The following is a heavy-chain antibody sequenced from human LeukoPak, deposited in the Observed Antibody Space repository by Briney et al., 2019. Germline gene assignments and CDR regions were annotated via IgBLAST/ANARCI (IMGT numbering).Heavy chain of an antibody. J-gene: IGHJ4*02. Sequence: GGSLRLSCAASGFTFSSYEMNWVRQAPGKGLEWVSYISTGGSTICYADSVKGRFTISRDNAKNSLYLQMSSLRVEDTAVYYCARGAAGGDFDYWGQGTLVTVSS. CDR1: GFTFSSYE. V-gene: IGHV3-48*03. CDR2: ISTGGSTI. CDR3: ARGAAGGDFDY. D-gene: IGHD6-13*01.